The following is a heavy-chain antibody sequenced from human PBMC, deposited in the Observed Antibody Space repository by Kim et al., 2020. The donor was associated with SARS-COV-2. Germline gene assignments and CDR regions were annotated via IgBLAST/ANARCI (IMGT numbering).Heavy chain of an antibody. V-gene: IGHV1-69*13. D-gene: IGHD2-2*01. Sequence: SVKVSCKASGGTFSSYAISWVRQAPGQGLEWMGGIIPIFGTANYAQKFQGRVTITADESTSTAYMELSSLRSEDTAVYYCARSALGYCSSTSCYGGADDYWGQGTLVTVSS. J-gene: IGHJ4*02. CDR3: ARSALGYCSSTSCYGGADDY. CDR2: IIPIFGTA. CDR1: GGTFSSYA.